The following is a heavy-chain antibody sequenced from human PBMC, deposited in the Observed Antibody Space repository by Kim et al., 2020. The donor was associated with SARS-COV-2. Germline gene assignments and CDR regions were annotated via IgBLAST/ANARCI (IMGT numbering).Heavy chain of an antibody. CDR1: GFTFRSRA. J-gene: IGHJ4*02. V-gene: IGHV3-23*01. Sequence: GGSLRLSCAASGFTFRSRAMSWVRQAPGKGPEWVASVNNGGNAYYADSVKGRFTVSRDITRDTLYLQMNSLRAEDTALYFCAKDHPSSGWPAFDSWGQGT. CDR3: AKDHPSSGWPAFDS. CDR2: VNNGGNA. D-gene: IGHD6-19*01.